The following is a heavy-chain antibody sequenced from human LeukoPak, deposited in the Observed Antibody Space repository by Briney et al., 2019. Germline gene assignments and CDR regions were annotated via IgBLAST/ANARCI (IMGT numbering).Heavy chain of an antibody. Sequence: GGSLRLSCAVSGITLSNYGMSWVRQAPGKGLEWVAGLSGSGGGTNYADSVKGRFTISRDNAKNTLYLQMNSLRAEDTAVYYCARESGNSVDYWGQGTLVTVSS. CDR3: ARESGNSVDY. V-gene: IGHV3-23*01. CDR1: GITLSNYG. D-gene: IGHD4-23*01. CDR2: LSGSGGGT. J-gene: IGHJ4*02.